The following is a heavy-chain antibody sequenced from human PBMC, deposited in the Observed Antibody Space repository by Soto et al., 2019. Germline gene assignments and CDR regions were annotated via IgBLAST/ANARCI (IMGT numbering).Heavy chain of an antibody. J-gene: IGHJ3*02. V-gene: IGHV4-4*07. D-gene: IGHD7-27*01. CDR3: AKDESGAADI. Sequence: SESLSLTCTVSGGSLTAYSWNWIRQPVGKGLEWIGRIDTSGKTNYIPSLKSRLTTSIDRFKNQFSLNLRFVTAADTAVYFCAKDESGAADIWGQGTMVTVSS. CDR2: IDTSGKT. CDR1: GGSLTAYS.